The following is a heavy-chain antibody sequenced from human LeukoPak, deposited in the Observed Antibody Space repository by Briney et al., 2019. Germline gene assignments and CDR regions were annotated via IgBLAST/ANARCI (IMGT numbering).Heavy chain of an antibody. D-gene: IGHD1-26*01. CDR3: ATNDGSGSYYGGGDH. CDR2: IYTSGST. V-gene: IGHV4-61*02. J-gene: IGHJ4*02. Sequence: SQTLSLTCTVSGGSISSGSYYWSWIRQPAGKGLEWIGRIYTSGSTNYNPSPKSRVTISVDTSKNQFSLKLGSVTAADTAVYYCATNDGSGSYYGGGDHWGQGTLVTVSS. CDR1: GGSISSGSYY.